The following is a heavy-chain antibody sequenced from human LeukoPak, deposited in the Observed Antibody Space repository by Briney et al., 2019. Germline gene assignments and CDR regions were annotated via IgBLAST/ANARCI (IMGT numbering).Heavy chain of an antibody. Sequence: SETLSLTCTVSGGSVSSGSYYWSWIRQPPGKGLEWIGYIYYSGSTNYNPSLKSRVTISVGTSKNQFSLKLSSVTAADTAVYYCASSTVNYYYYGMDVWGKGTTVTVSS. CDR1: GGSVSSGSYY. CDR3: ASSTVNYYYYGMDV. V-gene: IGHV4-61*01. J-gene: IGHJ6*04. CDR2: IYYSGST. D-gene: IGHD4-17*01.